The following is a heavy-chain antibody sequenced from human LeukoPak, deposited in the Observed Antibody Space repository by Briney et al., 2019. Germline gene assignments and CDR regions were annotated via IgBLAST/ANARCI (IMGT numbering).Heavy chain of an antibody. CDR3: ARRYCSGGSCFFRTTTLDY. J-gene: IGHJ4*02. CDR1: GYTFTSYD. CDR2: MNPNSCNT. Sequence: ASVKVSCKASGYTFTSYDINWGRQATGQGLEGRGWMNPNSCNTGYAQKFQDRVTITRHTSISTAYMELPRLSSEDPAVYYCARRYCSGGSCFFRTTTLDYWGQGPLVTVSS. D-gene: IGHD2-15*01. V-gene: IGHV1-8*03.